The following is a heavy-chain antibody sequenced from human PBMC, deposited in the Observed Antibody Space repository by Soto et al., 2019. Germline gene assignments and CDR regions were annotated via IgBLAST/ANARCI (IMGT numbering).Heavy chain of an antibody. CDR2: IKTDGSDT. D-gene: IGHD3-9*01. V-gene: IGHV3-74*01. J-gene: IGHJ3*02. CDR1: GFTFSSYW. CDR3: ARPRTSDWAYDI. Sequence: EVQLVESGGGLVQPGGSLRLSCAASGFTFSSYWMHWVRQSPGKGLVWVSRIKTDGSDTHYADSVKGRFTISRDNAKNTLYLQMNSLRDGATAVYYCARPRTSDWAYDIWGQGTMVIVSS.